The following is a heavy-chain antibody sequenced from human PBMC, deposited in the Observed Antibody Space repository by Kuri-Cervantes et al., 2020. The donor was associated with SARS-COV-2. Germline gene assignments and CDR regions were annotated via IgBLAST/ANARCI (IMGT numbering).Heavy chain of an antibody. CDR2: MFYSGST. V-gene: IGHV4-39*01. J-gene: IGHJ6*03. Sequence: SETLSLTCTVSGVSISNNNFYWGWIRQPPGKGLEWIGSMFYSGSTYYNPSLKSRLTISVDTSKNQFSLKLSSVTAADTAVYYCVGFYYYDSSGFVANYYYKDVWGKGTTVTVSS. CDR3: VGFYYYDSSGFVANYYYKDV. CDR1: GVSISNNNFY. D-gene: IGHD3-22*01.